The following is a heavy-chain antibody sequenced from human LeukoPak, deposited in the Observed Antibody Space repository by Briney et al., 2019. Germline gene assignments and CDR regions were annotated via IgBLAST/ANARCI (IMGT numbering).Heavy chain of an antibody. CDR2: ISAGGGST. CDR3: AKDLGNSISWYGDAFDI. Sequence: GGSLRLSCAASGFTFSSYVMSWARQAPGKGLEWVSAISAGGGSTYYADSVKSRFTISRDNSKNTLFLQMNNLRAEETAVKYRAKDLGNSISWYGDAFDIWGQGTMVTVSS. D-gene: IGHD6-13*01. J-gene: IGHJ3*02. CDR1: GFTFSSYV. V-gene: IGHV3-23*01.